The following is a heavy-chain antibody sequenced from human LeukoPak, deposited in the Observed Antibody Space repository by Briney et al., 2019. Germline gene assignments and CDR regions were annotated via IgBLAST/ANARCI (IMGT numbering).Heavy chain of an antibody. D-gene: IGHD1-26*01. J-gene: IGHJ4*02. CDR3: GKDGGRYQFDY. V-gene: IGHV3-23*01. CDR1: GFTFSSYA. Sequence: EGSLRLSCAASGFTFSSYAMSWVRQAPGKGLEWVSAISGSGGSTYYADSVKGRFTISRDNSKNTLYLQMNSLRAEDTAVYYCGKDGGRYQFDYWGQGTLVTVSS. CDR2: ISGSGGST.